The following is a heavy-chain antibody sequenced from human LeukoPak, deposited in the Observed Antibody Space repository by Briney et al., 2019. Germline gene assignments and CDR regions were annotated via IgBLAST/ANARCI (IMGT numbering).Heavy chain of an antibody. V-gene: IGHV4-39*07. Sequence: SETLSLTCTVSGGSISSSSYYWGWIRQPPGKGLEWIGSIYYSGSTYYNPSLKSRVTISVDTSKNQFSLKLSSVTAADTAVYYCARDVNYYDSRYYFDYWGQGTLVTVSS. CDR1: GGSISSSSYY. CDR2: IYYSGST. CDR3: ARDVNYYDSRYYFDY. D-gene: IGHD3-22*01. J-gene: IGHJ4*02.